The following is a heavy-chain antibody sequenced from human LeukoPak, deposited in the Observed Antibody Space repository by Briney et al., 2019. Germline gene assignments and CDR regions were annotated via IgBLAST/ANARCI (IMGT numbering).Heavy chain of an antibody. D-gene: IGHD6-19*01. CDR3: ARVGRISEADFDY. CDR2: IKQDGTEK. Sequence: GGSLRLSCVASGFTFSDYWMSWVRQAPGKGLEWVANIKQDGTEKNYLDSVKGRFILSRDNAKNSVYLHLNSLRVDDTAVYYCARVGRISEADFDYWGQGTLVTVSS. V-gene: IGHV3-7*03. J-gene: IGHJ4*02. CDR1: GFTFSDYW.